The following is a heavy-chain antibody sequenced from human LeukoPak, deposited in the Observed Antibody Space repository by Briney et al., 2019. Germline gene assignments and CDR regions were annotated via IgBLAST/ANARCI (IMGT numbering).Heavy chain of an antibody. V-gene: IGHV3-21*01. CDR2: ISSSSSYI. Sequence: KPGGSLRLSCAASGFTFSSYSMNWVRQAPGKGLEWVSSISSSSSYIYYADSVKGRFTISRDNAKNSLYLQMNSLRAEDTAVYYCARGGITMVRGPPGYWGQGTLVTVSS. D-gene: IGHD3-10*01. CDR3: ARGGITMVRGPPGY. CDR1: GFTFSSYS. J-gene: IGHJ4*02.